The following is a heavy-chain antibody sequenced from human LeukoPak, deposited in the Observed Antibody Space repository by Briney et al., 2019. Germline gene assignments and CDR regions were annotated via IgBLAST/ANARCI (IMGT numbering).Heavy chain of an antibody. CDR2: ISGSGGST. CDR3: AKDRTSNGYYHDAFDI. CDR1: GFTFSSYA. V-gene: IGHV3-23*01. Sequence: PGGSLRLSCAASGFTFSSYAMSWVRQAPGKGLEWVSAISGSGGSTYYADSVKGRFTISSDNSKNTVYLQMNSLRPEGMAVYYCAKDRTSNGYYHDAFDIWGQGTMVTVSS. J-gene: IGHJ3*02. D-gene: IGHD3-22*01.